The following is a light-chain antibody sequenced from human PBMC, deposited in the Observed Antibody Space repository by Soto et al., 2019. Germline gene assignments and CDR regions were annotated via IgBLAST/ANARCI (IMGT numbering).Light chain of an antibody. J-gene: IGKJ4*01. CDR2: DTS. V-gene: IGKV3-11*01. CDR3: QQRSGWPPSLT. CDR1: QSVSNY. Sequence: EVVLTQSPATLSLSPGETATLSCRASQSVSNYLAWYQQKPGQAPRLLIYDTSKSATGIPARFSGSGSGTDFPLTISSLESEDFAVYYCQQRSGWPPSLTFGGGTKVEIK.